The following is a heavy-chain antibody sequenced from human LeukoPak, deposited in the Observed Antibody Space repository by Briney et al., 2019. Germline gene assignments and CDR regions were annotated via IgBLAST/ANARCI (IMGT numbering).Heavy chain of an antibody. J-gene: IGHJ3*02. V-gene: IGHV3-48*01. CDR2: ISSGSRAI. Sequence: GGSLRLSCAASGFNFTSYSMNWVRQAPGKGLEWVSYISSGSRAIYYADSVKGRFTISRDNAKNSLHLQMNSLRAEDTAVYYCVRKNDAFDIWGQGTMVTVSS. CDR1: GFNFTSYS. CDR3: VRKNDAFDI.